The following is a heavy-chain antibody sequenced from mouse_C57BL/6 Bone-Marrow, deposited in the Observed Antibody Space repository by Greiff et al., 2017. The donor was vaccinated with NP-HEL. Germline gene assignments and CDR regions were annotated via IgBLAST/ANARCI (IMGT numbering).Heavy chain of an antibody. CDR3: APRVVPFDY. J-gene: IGHJ2*01. CDR2: IDPANGNT. Sequence: VQLQQSVAELVRPGASVKLSCTASGFNIKNTYMPWVKQRPEQGLEWIGRIDPANGNTKYAPKFQGKATITADTSSNTAYLQRSSLTSEDTAIYYCAPRVVPFDYWGQGTTLTVSS. D-gene: IGHD1-1*01. V-gene: IGHV14-3*01. CDR1: GFNIKNTY.